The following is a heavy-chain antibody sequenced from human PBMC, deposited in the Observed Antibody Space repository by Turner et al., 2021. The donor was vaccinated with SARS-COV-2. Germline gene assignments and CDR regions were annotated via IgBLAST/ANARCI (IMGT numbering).Heavy chain of an antibody. J-gene: IGHJ4*02. V-gene: IGHV3-21*01. CDR2: ISSRISYI. Sequence: EVQLVESGGGLVKPGGYLRLACAASAFTFSSYSMNWVRQAPGKGLEWVSSISSRISYIYYADSVKGRFTISRDNAKNSLYLQMNSLRAEDTAVYYCARDYYDFWSGKSFKHASFDYWGQGTLVTVSS. CDR3: ARDYYDFWSGKSFKHASFDY. D-gene: IGHD3-3*01. CDR1: AFTFSSYS.